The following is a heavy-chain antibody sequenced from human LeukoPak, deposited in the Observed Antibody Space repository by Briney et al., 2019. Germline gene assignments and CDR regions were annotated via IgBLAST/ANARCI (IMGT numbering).Heavy chain of an antibody. V-gene: IGHV4-39*07. CDR1: GGSISSSSYY. CDR2: INHSGST. CDR3: ARRLELQNGMDV. Sequence: SETLSLTCTVSGGSISSSSYYWSWIRQPPGKGLEWIGEINHSGSTNYNPSLKSRVTISVDTSKNQFSLKLSSVTAADTAVYYCARRLELQNGMDVWGQGTTVTVSS. D-gene: IGHD1-7*01. J-gene: IGHJ6*02.